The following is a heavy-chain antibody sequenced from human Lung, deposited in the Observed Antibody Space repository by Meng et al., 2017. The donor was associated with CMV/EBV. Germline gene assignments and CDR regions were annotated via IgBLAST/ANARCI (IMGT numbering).Heavy chain of an antibody. Sequence: GGSLRLXCAASGFTFNTYAMHWVRQAPGKGLEWVAVISYDGSNKYTADSVQGRLTISRDNSKNNLYLQMNSLTVEDTADYYCVRDQGGESMIAVLIERFGMDVWGQGXTVTVSS. V-gene: IGHV3-30-3*01. CDR1: GFTFNTYA. CDR3: VRDQGGESMIAVLIERFGMDV. CDR2: ISYDGSNK. J-gene: IGHJ6*02. D-gene: IGHD3-22*01.